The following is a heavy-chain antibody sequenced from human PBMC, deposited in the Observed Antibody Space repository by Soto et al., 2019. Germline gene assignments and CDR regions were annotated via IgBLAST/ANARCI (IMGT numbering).Heavy chain of an antibody. V-gene: IGHV4-61*01. Sequence: SETLSLTCTVSGDSVISGSYFCTCMRQPPGKGLEWIGYVIPGGSTSYNPSLKSRVTLSIDTSENQFSLKLNSMTAADTAVYYCARQRVLPAQYFFDYWGQGTLVTVSS. D-gene: IGHD6-13*01. CDR1: GDSVISGSYF. CDR2: VIPGGST. J-gene: IGHJ4*02. CDR3: ARQRVLPAQYFFDY.